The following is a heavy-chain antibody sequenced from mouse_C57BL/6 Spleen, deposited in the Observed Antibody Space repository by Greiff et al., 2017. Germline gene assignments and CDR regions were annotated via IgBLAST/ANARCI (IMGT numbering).Heavy chain of an antibody. CDR3: ARSFITTAQGYFDY. CDR1: GYTFTDYY. CDR2: IYPGSGNT. Sequence: QVHVKQSGAELVRPGASVKLSCKASGYTFTDYYINWVKQRPGQGLEWIARIYPGSGNTYYNEKFKGKATLTAEKSSSTAYMQLSSLTSEDSAVYFCARSFITTAQGYFDYWGQGTTLTVSS. V-gene: IGHV1-76*01. D-gene: IGHD1-1*01. J-gene: IGHJ2*01.